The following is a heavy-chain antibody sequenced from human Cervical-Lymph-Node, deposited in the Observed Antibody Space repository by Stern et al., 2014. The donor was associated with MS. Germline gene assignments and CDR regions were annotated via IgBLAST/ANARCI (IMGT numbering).Heavy chain of an antibody. CDR2: ISAYNGNT. J-gene: IGHJ4*02. CDR3: ARDKSRGWYAADR. Sequence: QLVQSGAEVKQPGASVKVSCRASGYTFTNYGITWVRQAPGQGLEWMGWISAYNGNTNYAQKFQDRVTMTTDSSTTTAYMELRSLRSDDAAVYYCARDKSRGWYAADRWGQGTRVTVSS. D-gene: IGHD6-19*01. V-gene: IGHV1-18*01. CDR1: GYTFTNYG.